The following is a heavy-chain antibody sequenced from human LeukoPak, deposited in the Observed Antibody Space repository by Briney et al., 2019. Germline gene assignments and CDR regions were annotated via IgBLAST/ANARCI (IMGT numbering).Heavy chain of an antibody. J-gene: IGHJ4*02. CDR3: ARGFYASGSHFDY. V-gene: IGHV4-59*12. Sequence: SETLSLTCTVSGDSITSYYWSWIRQPPGKGLEWIGHVYDSGTANYNPSLQSRVTISVDMSKNQIALKLSSVTAADTAVYYCARGFYASGSHFDYWGQGSLVTVSS. D-gene: IGHD3-10*01. CDR2: VYDSGTA. CDR1: GDSITSYY.